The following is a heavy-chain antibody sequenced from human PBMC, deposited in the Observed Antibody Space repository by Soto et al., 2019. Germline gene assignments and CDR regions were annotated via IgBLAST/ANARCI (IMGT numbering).Heavy chain of an antibody. V-gene: IGHV4-31*03. Sequence: PSETLSLTCTVSGGSISSGGYYWSWIRQHPGKGLEWIGYIYYSGSTYYNPSLKSRVTISVDTSKNQFSLKLSSVTAADTAVYHCARDSITIFGVPDNWFDPWGQGTLVTVS. D-gene: IGHD3-3*01. CDR3: ARDSITIFGVPDNWFDP. J-gene: IGHJ5*02. CDR2: IYYSGST. CDR1: GGSISSGGYY.